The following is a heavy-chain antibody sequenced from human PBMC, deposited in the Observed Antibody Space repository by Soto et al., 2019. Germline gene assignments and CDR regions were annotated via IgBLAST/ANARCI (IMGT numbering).Heavy chain of an antibody. Sequence: QGQLVQSGAEVKWPGASVKVSCKASGYPFNKYCISWVRQAPGQGLEWMGWISASNGNRNYAQKFQGRVTLGTDTSTSTAYMELRNLRSDDTAVYYCTRGHGDFAGDFDYWGQGTLVTVSS. CDR2: ISASNGNR. CDR3: TRGHGDFAGDFDY. D-gene: IGHD4-17*01. V-gene: IGHV1-18*04. CDR1: GYPFNKYC. J-gene: IGHJ4*02.